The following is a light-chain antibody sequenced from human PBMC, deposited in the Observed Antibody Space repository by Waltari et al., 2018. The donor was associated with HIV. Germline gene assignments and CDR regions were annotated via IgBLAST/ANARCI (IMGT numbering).Light chain of an antibody. Sequence: SYELTQPPSVSVSPGQTVSITCSGDKLAAKYACWYQQRPGQSPLLVIYQDNQRPSGIPERFPGSNSGNTATLTISGTQAMDEADYYCQTWDSNTGVFGGGTKLTVL. CDR3: QTWDSNTGV. CDR2: QDN. V-gene: IGLV3-1*01. CDR1: KLAAKY. J-gene: IGLJ3*02.